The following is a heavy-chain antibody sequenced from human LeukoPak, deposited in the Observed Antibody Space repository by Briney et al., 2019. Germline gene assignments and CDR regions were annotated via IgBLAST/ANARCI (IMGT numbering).Heavy chain of an antibody. CDR3: ARIPLTLWSGYPYYFDY. Sequence: NRGESLKISCKGSGYSFTSYWIGWVRQMPGKGLEWMGIIYPGDSDTRYSPSFQGQVTISADKSISTAYLQWSSLKASDTAMYYCARIPLTLWSGYPYYFDYWGQGTLVTVSS. V-gene: IGHV5-51*01. D-gene: IGHD3-3*01. CDR2: IYPGDSDT. J-gene: IGHJ4*02. CDR1: GYSFTSYW.